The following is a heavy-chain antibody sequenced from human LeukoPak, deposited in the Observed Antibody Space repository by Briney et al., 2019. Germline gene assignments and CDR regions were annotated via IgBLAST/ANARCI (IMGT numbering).Heavy chain of an antibody. V-gene: IGHV3-23*01. Sequence: GGSLRLSCAPSLVTFTADAVSSGPGAAGTGVRGWRGMSGSGVSTYYADPVKGRFTISRDNSKNTLYLQMNSLRAEDTAVYYCAKDTGPYQPSNWFDPWGQGTLVTVSS. CDR3: AKDTGPYQPSNWFDP. CDR1: LVTFTADA. J-gene: IGHJ5*02. D-gene: IGHD2-2*01. CDR2: MSGSGVST.